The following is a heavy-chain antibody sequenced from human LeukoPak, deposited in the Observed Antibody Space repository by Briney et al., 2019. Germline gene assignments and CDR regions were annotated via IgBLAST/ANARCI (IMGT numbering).Heavy chain of an antibody. CDR1: GFTFSSYA. J-gene: IGHJ4*02. CDR3: ARDRPLYSSSHPNTPDY. CDR2: IIPILGIA. D-gene: IGHD6-13*01. V-gene: IGHV1-69*04. Sequence: GGSLRLSCAASGFTFSSYAISWVRQAPGQGLEWMGRIIPILGIANYAQKFQGRVTITADKSTSTAYMELSSLRSEDTAVYYCARDRPLYSSSHPNTPDYWGQGTLVTVSS.